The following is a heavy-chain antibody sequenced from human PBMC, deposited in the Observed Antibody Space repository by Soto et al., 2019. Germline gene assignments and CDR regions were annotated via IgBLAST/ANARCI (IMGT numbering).Heavy chain of an antibody. J-gene: IGHJ6*02. V-gene: IGHV4-31*03. CDR2: IYYSGST. Sequence: PSETLSLTCTVSGGSISSGGYYWSWIRQHPGKGLEWIGYIYYSGSTYYNPSLKSRVTISVDTSKNQFSLKLSSVTAADTAVYYCARAEGCSSTSCYGATPYYYYGMDVWGQGTTVTVSS. D-gene: IGHD2-2*01. CDR1: GGSISSGGYY. CDR3: ARAEGCSSTSCYGATPYYYYGMDV.